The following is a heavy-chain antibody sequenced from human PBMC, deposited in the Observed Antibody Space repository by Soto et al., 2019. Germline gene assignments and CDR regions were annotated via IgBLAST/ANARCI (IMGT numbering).Heavy chain of an antibody. CDR3: AKDMVIAAAAHYYYGMDV. CDR1: GFTFDDYA. Sequence: GSLRLSCTASGFTFDDYAMHWVRQAPGKGLEWVSLISGDGGSTYYADSVKGRFTISRDNSKNSLYLQMNSLRTEDTALYYCAKDMVIAAAAHYYYGMDVWGQGTTVTVSS. J-gene: IGHJ6*02. CDR2: ISGDGGST. D-gene: IGHD6-13*01. V-gene: IGHV3-43*02.